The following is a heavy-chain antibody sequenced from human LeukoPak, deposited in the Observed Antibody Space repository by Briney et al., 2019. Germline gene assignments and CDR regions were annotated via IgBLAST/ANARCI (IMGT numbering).Heavy chain of an antibody. CDR2: IYYSGST. V-gene: IGHV4-31*03. CDR3: AGDGSKSIVATI. CDR1: GGSISSGGYY. J-gene: IGHJ3*01. Sequence: SETLSLTCTVSGGSISSGGYYWHWIRQHPGKGLEWIGNIYYSGSTSYNPSLKSRVNISVDTPNNQFSLKLSSVTAADTAVYYCAGDGSKSIVATIGGQGTMVTVSS. D-gene: IGHD5-12*01.